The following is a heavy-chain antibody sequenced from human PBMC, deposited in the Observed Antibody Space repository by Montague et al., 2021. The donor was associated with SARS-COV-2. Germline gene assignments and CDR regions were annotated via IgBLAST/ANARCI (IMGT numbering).Heavy chain of an antibody. CDR1: GASVNASY. Sequence: SETLSLTCTVSGASVNASYWSWIRQPPGQGLEWIGYIHNSGTTNYKPSLRRRITMSVDTSKNQFSLKLTSVTAADTAVYYCARGQQGVNMVVVVIGFFYYMDVWGKGTTVTVSS. D-gene: IGHD3-22*01. J-gene: IGHJ6*03. V-gene: IGHV4-59*02. CDR2: IHNSGTT. CDR3: ARGQQGVNMVVVVIGFFYYMDV.